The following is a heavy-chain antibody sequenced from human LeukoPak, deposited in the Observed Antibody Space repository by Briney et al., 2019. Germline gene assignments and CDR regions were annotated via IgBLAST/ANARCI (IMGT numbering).Heavy chain of an antibody. V-gene: IGHV4-34*01. J-gene: IGHJ5*02. CDR3: ARLFWGMVPTWFDP. Sequence: PSETLSLTCAVYGGSFSGYYWSWIRQPPGKGLEWIGEINHSGSTNYNPSLKSRVTISVDTSKNQFSLKLSSVTAADTAVYYCARLFWGMVPTWFDPWGQGTLVTVSS. CDR2: INHSGST. D-gene: IGHD3-16*01. CDR1: GGSFSGYY.